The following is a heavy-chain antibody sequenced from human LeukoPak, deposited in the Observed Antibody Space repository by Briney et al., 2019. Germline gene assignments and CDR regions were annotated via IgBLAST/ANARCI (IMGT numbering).Heavy chain of an antibody. V-gene: IGHV3-7*01. CDR2: IKQDGSEK. CDR1: GFTFSIYW. Sequence: GGSLRLSCAASGFTFSIYWMTWVRQAPGKGLEWVANIKQDGSEKYYVDSVKGRFTISRDNAKNSQYLQMNSLRAEDTAVYYCAGAGYGLGSYLPYGMDVWGQGTTVTVSS. CDR3: AGAGYGLGSYLPYGMDV. J-gene: IGHJ6*02. D-gene: IGHD3-10*01.